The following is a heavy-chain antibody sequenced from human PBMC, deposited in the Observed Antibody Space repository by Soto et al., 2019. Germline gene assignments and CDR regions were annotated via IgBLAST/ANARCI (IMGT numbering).Heavy chain of an antibody. CDR3: AIDSNNWFNWFDP. D-gene: IGHD1-1*01. CDR2: VYESGYT. J-gene: IGHJ5*02. CDR1: GASVSTGAYY. V-gene: IGHV4-31*03. Sequence: PSETLSLTCTVSGASVSTGAYYWGWVRQRPGRGLEWIGYVYESGYTYYNMSLKSRLTISLDRSNNQFSLGLTSVTAADTAVYYCAIDSNNWFNWFDPWGQGTLVTVSS.